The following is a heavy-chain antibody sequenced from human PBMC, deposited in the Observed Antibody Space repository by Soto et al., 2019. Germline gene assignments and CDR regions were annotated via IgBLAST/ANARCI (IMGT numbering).Heavy chain of an antibody. CDR3: ARAVLNYYDSSCYYIYYYYGMDV. J-gene: IGHJ6*02. CDR1: GYTFTSYG. CDR2: ISAYNGNT. V-gene: IGHV1-18*01. Sequence: ASVKVSCKASGYTFTSYGISWVRQAPGQGLEWMGWISAYNGNTNYAQKLQGRVTMTTDTSTSTAYMELRSLRSDDTAVYYCARAVLNYYDSSCYYIYYYYGMDVWGQGTTVTVSS. D-gene: IGHD3-22*01.